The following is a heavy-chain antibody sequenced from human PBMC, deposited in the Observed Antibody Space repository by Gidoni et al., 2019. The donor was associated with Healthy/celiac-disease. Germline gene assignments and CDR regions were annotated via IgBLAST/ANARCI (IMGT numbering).Heavy chain of an antibody. J-gene: IGHJ2*01. CDR2: INSDGSST. CDR1: GFPFSSNW. Sequence: EVQLVESGGGLVQPGGSLSLSCAASGFPFSSNWMHWVRQAPGKGRVWVSRINSDGSSTSHADSVKGRFTISRDNAKNTLYLQMNSLRAEDTAVYYCARAYQGRWLQLWNWYFDLWGRGTLVTVSS. CDR3: ARAYQGRWLQLWNWYFDL. D-gene: IGHD5-12*01. V-gene: IGHV3-74*01.